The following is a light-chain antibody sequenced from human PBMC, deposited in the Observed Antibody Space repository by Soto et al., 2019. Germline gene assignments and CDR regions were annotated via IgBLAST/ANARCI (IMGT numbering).Light chain of an antibody. V-gene: IGKV1-27*01. CDR2: AAS. CDR3: QNYDGAPIT. J-gene: IGKJ5*01. CDR1: QDIRNY. Sequence: DLQMTQSPSSLSASVGDRVTISCRASQDIRNYLAWYHQKPGKIPKLLIYAASTLQSGVPSRFSGSGSGTDFALTISSLQPEDVGSYYCQNYDGAPITFGQGTRLDIK.